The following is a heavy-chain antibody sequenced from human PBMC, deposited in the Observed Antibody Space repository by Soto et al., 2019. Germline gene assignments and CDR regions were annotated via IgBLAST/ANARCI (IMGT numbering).Heavy chain of an antibody. J-gene: IGHJ5*02. CDR3: ARYGSGSSVWFDP. D-gene: IGHD3-10*01. CDR2: IYYSGST. CDR1: GGSISSYY. Sequence: QVQLQESGPGLVKPSETLSLTCTVSGGSISSYYWSWIRQPPGKGLEWIGYIYYSGSTNYNPSLTSRVTLSVDTSKNQFSLKLSSVTAADTAVYYCARYGSGSSVWFDPWGQGTLVTVSS. V-gene: IGHV4-59*01.